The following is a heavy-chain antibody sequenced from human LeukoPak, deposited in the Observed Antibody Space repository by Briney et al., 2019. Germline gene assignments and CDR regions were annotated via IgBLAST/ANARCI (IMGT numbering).Heavy chain of an antibody. CDR1: GYSFTSYW. CDR3: ASSTHRYSSSWPRYYYYYYMDV. Sequence: GESLKISCKGSGYSFTSYWIGWVRQMPGKGLEWMGIIYPGDSDTRYSPSFQGQVTISADKSIGTAYLQWSSLKASDTAMYYCASSTHRYSSSWPRYYYYYYMDVWGKGTTVTVSS. J-gene: IGHJ6*03. CDR2: IYPGDSDT. D-gene: IGHD6-13*01. V-gene: IGHV5-51*01.